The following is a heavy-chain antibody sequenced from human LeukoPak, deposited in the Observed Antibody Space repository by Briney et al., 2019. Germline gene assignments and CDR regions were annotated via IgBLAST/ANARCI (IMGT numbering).Heavy chain of an antibody. CDR3: AKGMTYYDSSRYYPFDY. J-gene: IGHJ4*02. V-gene: IGHV3-23*01. CDR1: GFTFSSYA. Sequence: GGSLRLSCAASGFTFSSYAMNWVRQSPGKGLEWISAISGSDHSTYYADSVKGRFTISRDNSKNTLYVQMNSLRAEDTAVYYCAKGMTYYDSSRYYPFDYWGQGTLVTVSS. CDR2: ISGSDHST. D-gene: IGHD3-22*01.